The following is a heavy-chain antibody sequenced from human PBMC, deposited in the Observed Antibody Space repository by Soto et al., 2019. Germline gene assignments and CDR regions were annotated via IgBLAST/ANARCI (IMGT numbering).Heavy chain of an antibody. CDR3: ARDLIVLDPTGFHV. CDR2: IHHSGTT. Sequence: QVLLQESGPGLVKASQTLSLDCTVYGDPIGRGDFYWTWIRPTPETGLEWIGNIHHSGTTSYNPSLGSRLSISMDTSRNVCALSLTSVPVADTAVYFCARDLIVLDPTGFHVWGRGILVSV. J-gene: IGHJ4*01. CDR1: GDPIGRGDFY. V-gene: IGHV4-30-4*01. D-gene: IGHD3-3*01.